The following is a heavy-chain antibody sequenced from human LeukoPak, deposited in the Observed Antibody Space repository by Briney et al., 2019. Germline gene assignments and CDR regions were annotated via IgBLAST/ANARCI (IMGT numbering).Heavy chain of an antibody. CDR1: GFTFSSST. J-gene: IGHJ5*02. CDR3: VRIPNSANFPNWFDP. Sequence: PGGSLRLSXAASGFTFSSSTMNWVRRAPEKGLEWVSSISSSSDYIYYADSVKGRFTISRDNAKNSLYLQMNSLRAEDTAVYYCVRIPNSANFPNWFDPWGQGTLVTVSS. CDR2: ISSSSDYI. V-gene: IGHV3-21*01. D-gene: IGHD4/OR15-4a*01.